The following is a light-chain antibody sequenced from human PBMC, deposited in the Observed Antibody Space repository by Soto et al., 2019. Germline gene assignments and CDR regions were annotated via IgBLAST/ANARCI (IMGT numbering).Light chain of an antibody. CDR2: DAS. Sequence: EIVLTLSPATLSLSPGERATLSCRASQSVSVYLAWYQQKPGQAPRLLIYDASNRAPGIPARFSASGSGADFTLTISSLEPEDFAVYYCQHRSSWPPTFGQGTMLDIK. J-gene: IGKJ2*01. CDR1: QSVSVY. CDR3: QHRSSWPPT. V-gene: IGKV3-11*01.